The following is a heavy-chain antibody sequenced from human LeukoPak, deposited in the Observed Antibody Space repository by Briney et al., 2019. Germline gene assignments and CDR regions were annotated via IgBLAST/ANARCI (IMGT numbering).Heavy chain of an antibody. Sequence: GSLRLSCAASGFTFSSYGMSWVRQAPGKGLEWVSAITATSSSTHDADSVQGRFTISRDNSKNTLYLQMNSLRPEDTAIYYCARWAGAILTDYWGQGTLVTVSS. CDR3: ARWAGAILTDY. D-gene: IGHD1-26*01. V-gene: IGHV3-23*01. J-gene: IGHJ4*02. CDR2: ITATSSST. CDR1: GFTFSSYG.